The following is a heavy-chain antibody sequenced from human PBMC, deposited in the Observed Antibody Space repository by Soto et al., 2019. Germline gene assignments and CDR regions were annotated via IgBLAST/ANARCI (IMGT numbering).Heavy chain of an antibody. V-gene: IGHV3-30-3*01. D-gene: IGHD2-15*01. J-gene: IGHJ4*02. CDR3: ARASNIVVVVAAIDY. Sequence: PGGSLRLSCAASGFTFSSYAMHWVRQAPGKGLEWVAVISYDGSNKYYADSVKGRFTISRDNSKNTLYLQMNSLRAEDTAVYYCARASNIVVVVAAIDYWGQGTLVTVSS. CDR2: ISYDGSNK. CDR1: GFTFSSYA.